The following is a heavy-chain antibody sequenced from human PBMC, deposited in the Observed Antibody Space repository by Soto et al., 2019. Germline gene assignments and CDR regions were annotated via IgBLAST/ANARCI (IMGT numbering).Heavy chain of an antibody. CDR2: IYYSGST. D-gene: IGHD3-9*01. CDR1: GGSISSGDYY. Sequence: QVQLQESGPGLVKPSQTLSLTCTVSGGSISSGDYYWSWIRQPPGKGLEWIGYIYYSGSTYYNPSLKSRVTISVDTSKNQFSLKLSSVTAADTAVYYCARAPRVFIYDILTGYHFDHWGQGTLVTVSS. CDR3: ARAPRVFIYDILTGYHFDH. J-gene: IGHJ4*02. V-gene: IGHV4-30-4*01.